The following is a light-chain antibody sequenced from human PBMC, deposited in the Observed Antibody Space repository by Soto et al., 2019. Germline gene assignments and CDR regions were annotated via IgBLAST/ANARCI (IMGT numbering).Light chain of an antibody. CDR3: QKYNSAPQT. CDR2: AAS. V-gene: IGKV1-27*01. J-gene: IGKJ1*01. CDR1: QGISNY. Sequence: DIQMTQSPSSLSASVGDRVNITCRGSQGISNYLAWYQQKPGKVPKLLIYAASTLQSGVPSRFSGSGSGTDFTLTISSLQPEDVATYYCQKYNSAPQTFGQGTKVEIK.